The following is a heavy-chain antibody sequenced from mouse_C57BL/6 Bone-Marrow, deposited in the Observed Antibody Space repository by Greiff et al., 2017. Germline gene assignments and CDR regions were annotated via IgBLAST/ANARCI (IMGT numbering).Heavy chain of an antibody. CDR3: ARSGWDWYFDV. V-gene: IGHV1-61*01. D-gene: IGHD1-1*02. CDR2: IYPSDSET. CDR1: GYTFTSYW. J-gene: IGHJ1*03. Sequence: QVQLQQPGAELVRPGSSVKLSCKASGYTFTSYWMDWVKQRPGQGLEWIGNIYPSDSETHYNQKFKDKATLTVDKSSSTAYMQLSSLTSEDSAVYYCARSGWDWYFDVWGKGTTVTVSS.